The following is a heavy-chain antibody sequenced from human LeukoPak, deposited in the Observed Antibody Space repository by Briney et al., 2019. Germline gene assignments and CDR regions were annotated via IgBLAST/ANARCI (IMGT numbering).Heavy chain of an antibody. D-gene: IGHD3-10*01. CDR3: ARGSVTMVRGDPTANDY. V-gene: IGHV1-2*02. CDR2: INPNSGGT. J-gene: IGHJ4*02. Sequence: ASVKVSCKASGYTFTGYYIHWVRPAPGQGLEWMGWINPNSGGTNYAQKFQGRVTMTRDTSISTVYMELSRLRSDDTALYYCARGSVTMVRGDPTANDYWGEGTLVTVSS. CDR1: GYTFTGYY.